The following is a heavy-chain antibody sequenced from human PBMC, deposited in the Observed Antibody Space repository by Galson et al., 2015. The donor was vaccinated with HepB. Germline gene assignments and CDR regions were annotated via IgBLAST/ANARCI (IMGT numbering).Heavy chain of an antibody. V-gene: IGHV1-69*04. CDR3: ARGSMIVGSMKG. Sequence: SVKVSCKASGGTFSSYAISWVRQAPGQGLEWMGRIIPILGIANYAQKFQGRVTNTADKSTGTAYMELSSLRSEDTAVYYCARGSMIVGSMKGWGQGTLVTVSS. CDR1: GGTFSSYA. J-gene: IGHJ4*02. D-gene: IGHD3-22*01. CDR2: IIPILGIA.